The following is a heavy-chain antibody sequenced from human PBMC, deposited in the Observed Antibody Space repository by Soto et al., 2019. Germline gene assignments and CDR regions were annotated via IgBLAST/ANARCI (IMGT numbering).Heavy chain of an antibody. CDR1: GGSISSGGYS. CDR3: AGGGFGVARDY. D-gene: IGHD3-3*01. V-gene: IGHV4-30-2*01. CDR2: IYHSGST. Sequence: QLQLQESASGLVKPSQTLSITCAVSGGSISSGGYSWSWIRQPPGKGLEWIGYIYHSGSTYYNPSLKSRVTISVDRSKNQFSLKLSSVTAADTAVYYWAGGGFGVARDYWGQGTLVTVSS. J-gene: IGHJ4*02.